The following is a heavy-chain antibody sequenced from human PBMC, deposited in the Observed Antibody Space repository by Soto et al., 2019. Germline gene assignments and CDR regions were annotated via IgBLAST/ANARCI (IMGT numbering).Heavy chain of an antibody. CDR1: GYSFTSYW. V-gene: IGHV5-10-1*01. CDR3: ARHRLAAHQYYYGMDV. J-gene: IGHJ6*02. D-gene: IGHD6-6*01. Sequence: PGESLKISCKGSGYSFTSYWISWVRQMPGKGLEWVGRIDPSDSYTNYSPSFQGHVTISADKSISTAYLQWSSLKASDTAMYYCARHRLAAHQYYYGMDVWGQGTTVTVSS. CDR2: IDPSDSYT.